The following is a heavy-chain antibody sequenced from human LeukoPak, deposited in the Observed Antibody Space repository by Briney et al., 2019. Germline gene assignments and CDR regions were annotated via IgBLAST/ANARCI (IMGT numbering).Heavy chain of an antibody. J-gene: IGHJ4*02. CDR2: IKSKTDGGTT. CDR3: TTDIVVAGKVWRNY. D-gene: IGHD6-19*01. CDR1: GFTFSNAW. V-gene: IGHV3-15*01. Sequence: PGGSLRLSCAASGFTFSNAWMSWVRQAPGKGLEWVGRIKSKTDGGTTDYAAPVKGRFTISRDDSKNTLYLQMNSLKTEDTAVYYCTTDIVVAGKVWRNYWGQGTLVTVSS.